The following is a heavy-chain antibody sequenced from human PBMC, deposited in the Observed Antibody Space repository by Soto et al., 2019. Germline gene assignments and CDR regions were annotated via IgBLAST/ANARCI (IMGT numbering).Heavy chain of an antibody. D-gene: IGHD4-17*01. V-gene: IGHV1-69*13. CDR2: IIPIFGTA. CDR1: GGTFSSYA. J-gene: IGHJ6*02. Sequence: ASVKVSCKASGGTFSSYAISWVRQAPGQGLEWMGGIIPIFGTANYAQKFQGRVTITADESTSTAYMELSSLRSEDTAVYYCARDRLYGDYVGTYYYYYYGMDVWGQGTTVTVSS. CDR3: ARDRLYGDYVGTYYYYYYGMDV.